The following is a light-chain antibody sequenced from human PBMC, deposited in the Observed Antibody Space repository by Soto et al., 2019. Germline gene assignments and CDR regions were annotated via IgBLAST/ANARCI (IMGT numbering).Light chain of an antibody. CDR1: QTISRY. V-gene: IGKV1-39*01. CDR3: QQSYMSPVT. J-gene: IGKJ1*01. CDR2: RAS. Sequence: DFQMTQSPSSLSASVGDRATIXXRASQTISRYVNWDQQRPGTAPNLXSDRASSLQSGGPSRFSGSGAGTDFTLTSSSLQPADFATYSCQQSYMSPVTFGQGTNVETK.